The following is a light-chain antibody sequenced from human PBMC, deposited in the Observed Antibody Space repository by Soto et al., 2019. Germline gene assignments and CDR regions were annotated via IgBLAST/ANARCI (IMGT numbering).Light chain of an antibody. V-gene: IGLV2-14*01. CDR2: DVS. CDR3: SSCTSSSTLV. CDR1: SSDVGGYNY. Sequence: VLTQPAPLSGSPGQSITISRPGTSSDVGGYNYVSWYQQHPGKAPKLMIYDVSNRPSGVSNRFSGSKSGNTASLTISGLQAEDEADYYCSSCTSSSTLVFGTGTKVTVL. J-gene: IGLJ1*01.